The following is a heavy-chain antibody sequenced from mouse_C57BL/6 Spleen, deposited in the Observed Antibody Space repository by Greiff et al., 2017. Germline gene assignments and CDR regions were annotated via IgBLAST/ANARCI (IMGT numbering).Heavy chain of an antibody. J-gene: IGHJ2*01. CDR2: IRLKSDNYAT. Sequence: EVKLMESGGGLVQPGGSMKLSCVASGFTFSNYWMNWVRQSPEKGLEWVAQIRLKSDNYATHYAESVKGRFTISRDDSKSSVYLQMNNLRAEDTGIYYCTAAYYSNYEDFDYWGQGTTLTVSS. V-gene: IGHV6-3*01. CDR1: GFTFSNYW. D-gene: IGHD2-5*01. CDR3: TAAYYSNYEDFDY.